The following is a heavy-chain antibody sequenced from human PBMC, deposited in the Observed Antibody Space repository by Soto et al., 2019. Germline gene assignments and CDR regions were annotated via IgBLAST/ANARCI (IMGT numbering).Heavy chain of an antibody. D-gene: IGHD3-9*01. CDR3: ASAHYDILTGYPTHAFDI. J-gene: IGHJ3*02. CDR1: GVSVSSCDYY. Sequence: SETLSLTCTVSGVSVSSCDYYWSWIRQPPGKGLEWIGYIYYTGRTYYNPSLKSRVIISVDTSKNQFSLKLSSVTAADKAVYYCASAHYDILTGYPTHAFDIWGQGTMVTVSS. CDR2: IYYTGRT. V-gene: IGHV4-30-4*01.